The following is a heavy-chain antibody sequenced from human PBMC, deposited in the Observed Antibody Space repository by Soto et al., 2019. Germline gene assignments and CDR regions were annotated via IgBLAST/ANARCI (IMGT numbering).Heavy chain of an antibody. CDR2: IRGFSPYT. Sequence: VGSLSLSCAASGFTFSDYYMSWIRQAPGKGLEWVSGIRGFSPYTFYAESVRGRFTISRDNAKNSLFLQMDSLRAEDTAVYYCARDRGYDAHDYYYNAMDVWGQGTTVTVSS. CDR3: ARDRGYDAHDYYYNAMDV. CDR1: GFTFSDYY. V-gene: IGHV3-11*06. J-gene: IGHJ6*02. D-gene: IGHD3-10*01.